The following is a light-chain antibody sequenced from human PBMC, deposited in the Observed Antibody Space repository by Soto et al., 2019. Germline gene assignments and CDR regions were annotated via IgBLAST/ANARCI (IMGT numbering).Light chain of an antibody. V-gene: IGLV2-14*01. CDR3: CSYTTSNTFV. CDR2: HVT. Sequence: QSVLTQPASVSGSLGQSITISCSGTISDVGAYNYVSWYQQYPGKAPKLMIYHVTDRPSGVSNRFSGSKSGNTASLTISGLKADDEADYFCCSYTTSNTFVFGTGTKVTVL. J-gene: IGLJ1*01. CDR1: ISDVGAYNY.